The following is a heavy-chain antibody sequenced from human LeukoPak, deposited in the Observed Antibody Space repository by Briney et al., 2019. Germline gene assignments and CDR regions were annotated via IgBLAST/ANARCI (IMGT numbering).Heavy chain of an antibody. CDR3: ARDLEHGGNSIWYFDL. V-gene: IGHV4-59*01. CDR2: VYYRGTT. Sequence: SCKASGYTFTSYGISWIRQPPGKGLEWIGYVYYRGTTDYTPSLKSRVTISADTSKNQFSLKLSSVTAADTAVYYCARDLEHGGNSIWYFDLWGRGTLVTVSS. J-gene: IGHJ2*01. CDR1: GYTFTSYG. D-gene: IGHD4-23*01.